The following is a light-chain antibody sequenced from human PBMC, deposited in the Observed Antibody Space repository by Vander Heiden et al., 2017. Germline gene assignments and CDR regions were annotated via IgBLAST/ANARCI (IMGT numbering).Light chain of an antibody. J-gene: IGKJ4*01. CDR2: AAS. V-gene: IGKV1-39*01. CDR3: QQTDSNLSLT. CDR1: QSISSY. Sequence: DIQMTQSPSSLSASVGDRVTITCRASQSISSYLNWYQQKPGKAPKLLIYAASSLQRGVPSRFSGSGYGTDFTLTISSRQPEDFASYYCQQTDSNLSLTFGGGTKVEIK.